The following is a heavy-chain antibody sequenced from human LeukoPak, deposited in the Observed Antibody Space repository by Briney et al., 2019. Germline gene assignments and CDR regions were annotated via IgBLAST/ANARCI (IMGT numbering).Heavy chain of an antibody. J-gene: IGHJ4*02. D-gene: IGHD2-2*01. V-gene: IGHV3-66*02. CDR1: GFTVSINY. Sequence: GGSLRLSCAASGFTVSINYMSWVRQAPGKGLEWVSVIYCGGSTYYPDSVKGRFTISRDNSKNTLYLQMNSLRAEDTAVYYCARDALRSDIVVVPAAIWGQGTLVTVSS. CDR3: ARDALRSDIVVVPAAI. CDR2: IYCGGST.